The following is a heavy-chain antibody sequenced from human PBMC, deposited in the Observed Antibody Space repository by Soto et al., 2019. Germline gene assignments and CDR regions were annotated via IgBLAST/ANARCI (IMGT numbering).Heavy chain of an antibody. CDR2: IIPMFGTA. V-gene: IGHV1-69*06. J-gene: IGHJ6*02. CDR1: GGTFSSQA. D-gene: IGHD1-26*01. Sequence: QVQLVQSGAEVKKPGSSVKVSCKASGGTFSSQAISWVRQAPGQGLEGMGGIIPMFGTANYAQKFQGRVTITADKSTSTAYMELSSLISDDPAVYYCARGGRGFGFYYYSGMDVWGQGTTVTVSS. CDR3: ARGGRGFGFYYYSGMDV.